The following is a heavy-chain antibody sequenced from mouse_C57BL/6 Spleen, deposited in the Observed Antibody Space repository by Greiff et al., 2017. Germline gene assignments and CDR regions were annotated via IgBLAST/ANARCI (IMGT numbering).Heavy chain of an antibody. V-gene: IGHV5-17*01. CDR1: GFTFSDYG. CDR3: ARDYYGSSYRFAY. J-gene: IGHJ3*01. CDR2: ISSGSSTI. D-gene: IGHD1-1*01. Sequence: EVMLVESGGGLVKPGGSLKLSCAASGFTFSDYGMNWVRQAPEKGLEWVAYISSGSSTIYYADTVKGRFTISRDNAKNTLFLQMTSLRSEDTAMYYCARDYYGSSYRFAYWGQGTMVTVSA.